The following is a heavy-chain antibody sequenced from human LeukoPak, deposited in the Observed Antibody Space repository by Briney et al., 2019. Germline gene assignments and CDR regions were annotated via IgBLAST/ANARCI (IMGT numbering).Heavy chain of an antibody. CDR3: ARGPYCSSTSCPGDWFDP. Sequence: SETLSLTCTVSGGSISSYYWSWIRQPPGKGLEWIGYIYYSGSTNYNPSLKRRVTISVDTSKNQFSLKLSSVTAADTAVYYCARGPYCSSTSCPGDWFDPWGQGTLVTVSS. D-gene: IGHD2-2*01. CDR2: IYYSGST. V-gene: IGHV4-59*01. CDR1: GGSISSYY. J-gene: IGHJ5*02.